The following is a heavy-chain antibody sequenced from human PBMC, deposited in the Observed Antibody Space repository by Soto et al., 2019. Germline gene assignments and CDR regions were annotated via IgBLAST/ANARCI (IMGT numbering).Heavy chain of an antibody. CDR1: GFTVSNKY. CDR3: ARGGSGYYYGLDV. CDR2: IFSGGKT. Sequence: EVQLVETGGGLIQPGGSLRLSCAASGFTVSNKYMSWVRQAPGKGLEWISVIFSGGKTYYADSVKGRFTISRDNSKNTLYRQMSRLRADDTAMYYCARGGSGYYYGLDVWGQGTTVTVSS. V-gene: IGHV3-53*02. D-gene: IGHD3-10*01. J-gene: IGHJ6*02.